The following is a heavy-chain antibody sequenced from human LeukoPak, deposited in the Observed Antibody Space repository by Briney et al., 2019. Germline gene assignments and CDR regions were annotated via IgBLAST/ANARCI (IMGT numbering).Heavy chain of an antibody. V-gene: IGHV3-9*01. CDR1: GFTFDDYA. CDR2: ISWNSGSI. J-gene: IGHJ5*02. CDR3: AKDIVSTSSNWFDP. Sequence: GGSLRLSCAASGFTFDDYAMHWVRQAPGKGLEWASGISWNSGSIGYADSVKGRFTISRDNAKNSLYLQMNSLRAEDTALYYCAKDIVSTSSNWFDPWGQGTLVTVSS. D-gene: IGHD2-2*01.